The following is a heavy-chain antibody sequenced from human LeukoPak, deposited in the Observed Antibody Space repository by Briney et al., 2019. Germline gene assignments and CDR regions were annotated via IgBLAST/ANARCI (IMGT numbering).Heavy chain of an antibody. Sequence: PGGSLRLSCAASGFTFSSYEMNWVRQAPGKGLEWVSYISSSGSTIYYADSVKGGFTNSRDNAKNSLYLQMNSLRAEDTGVYYCARVDRTVTTYYSDYWGQGTLVTVSS. CDR3: ARVDRTVTTYYSDY. CDR1: GFTFSSYE. CDR2: ISSSGSTI. J-gene: IGHJ4*02. D-gene: IGHD4-17*01. V-gene: IGHV3-48*03.